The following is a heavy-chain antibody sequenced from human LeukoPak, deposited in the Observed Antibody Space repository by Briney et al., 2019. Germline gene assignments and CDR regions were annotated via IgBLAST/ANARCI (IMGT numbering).Heavy chain of an antibody. D-gene: IGHD6-13*01. CDR1: GFTFSSYA. CDR2: ISGSGGST. CDR3: ATRSAAAVFDY. Sequence: GGSLRLSCAASGFTFSSYAMSWVRQAPGKGLEWVSAISGSGGSTYHADSVKGRFTISRDNSKNTLYLQMNSLRAEDTAVYYCATRSAAAVFDYWGQGTLVTVSS. V-gene: IGHV3-23*01. J-gene: IGHJ4*02.